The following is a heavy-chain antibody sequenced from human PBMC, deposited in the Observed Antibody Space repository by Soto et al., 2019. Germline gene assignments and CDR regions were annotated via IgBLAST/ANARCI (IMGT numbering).Heavy chain of an antibody. D-gene: IGHD6-19*01. V-gene: IGHV4-61*01. CDR2: IYYSGST. CDR3: ARVPQWLVNNWFDP. J-gene: IGHJ5*02. Sequence: PAETLAVTCIFSVGSVSSGSYYWSWIRQPPGKGLEWIGYIYYSGSTNYNPSLKSRVTISVDTSKNQFSLKLSSVTAADTAVYYRARVPQWLVNNWFDPWGQGTMVTVSS. CDR1: VGSVSSGSYY.